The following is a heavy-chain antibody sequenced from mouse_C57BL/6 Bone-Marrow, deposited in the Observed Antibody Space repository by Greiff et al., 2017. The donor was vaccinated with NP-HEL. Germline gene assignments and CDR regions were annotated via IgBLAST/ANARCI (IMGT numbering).Heavy chain of an antibody. D-gene: IGHD2-2*01. Sequence: QVQLQQSGPELVKPGASVKISCKASGYAFSSSWMNWVKQRPGKGLEWIGRIYPGDGDTNYNGKFKGKATLTADKSSSTAYMQLSSLTSEDSAVYFCALWLRRLFDYWGQGTTLTFSS. CDR2: IYPGDGDT. J-gene: IGHJ2*01. V-gene: IGHV1-82*01. CDR3: ALWLRRLFDY. CDR1: GYAFSSSW.